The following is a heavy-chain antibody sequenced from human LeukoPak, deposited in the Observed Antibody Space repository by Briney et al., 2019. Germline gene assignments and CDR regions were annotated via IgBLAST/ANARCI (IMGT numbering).Heavy chain of an antibody. V-gene: IGHV4-4*09. CDR2: IYTSGST. CDR1: GGSISRYY. J-gene: IGHJ6*03. CDR3: CGYSYGPYYYYHMDV. D-gene: IGHD5-18*01. Sequence: SETLSLTCTVSGGSISRYYWSWIRQPPGKGLEWIGYIYTSGSTNYNPSLKSRVTLSVDTSKNQFSLKLSSATAADTAVYYCCGYSYGPYYYYHMDVWGKGTTVTVS.